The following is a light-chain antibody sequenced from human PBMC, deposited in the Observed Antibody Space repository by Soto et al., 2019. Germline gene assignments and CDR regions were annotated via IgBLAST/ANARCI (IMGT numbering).Light chain of an antibody. CDR3: ETGDSNTHKV. Sequence: QAVVTQSSSASASLGSSVKLTCTLSSGHSSYIIAWHQQQPGKAPRYLMKLEGSAGYNKGSGVPDRFSGSSSGADRYLTISNLQFEDEADYYCETGDSNTHKVFGGGTKLTVL. CDR2: LEGSAGY. J-gene: IGLJ2*01. CDR1: SGHSSYI. V-gene: IGLV4-60*02.